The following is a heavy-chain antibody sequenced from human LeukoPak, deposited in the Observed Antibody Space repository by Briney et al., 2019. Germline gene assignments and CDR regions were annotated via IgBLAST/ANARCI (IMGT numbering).Heavy chain of an antibody. V-gene: IGHV3-30*18. CDR3: AKGLRGSSGWYGDY. CDR1: GFTFSSYG. J-gene: IGHJ4*02. Sequence: HSGGSLRLSCAASGFTFSSYGMHWVRQAPGKGLEWVAVISYDGSNKYYADSVKGRFTISRDNSKNTLYLQMNSLRTEDTAVYYCAKGLRGSSGWYGDYWGQGTLVTVSS. CDR2: ISYDGSNK. D-gene: IGHD6-19*01.